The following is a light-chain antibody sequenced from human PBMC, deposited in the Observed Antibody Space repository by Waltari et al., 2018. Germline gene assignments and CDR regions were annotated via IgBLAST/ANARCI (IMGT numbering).Light chain of an antibody. Sequence: EIVLTQSPATLSLSPGERATLSCRASQNVRSYLAWYQQKPGQAPRLLIYDVSNRATGIPARFSDSGSGTDFTLTISGLEPEDFAVYYCQQRSNWPPLTFGGGTKVEIK. CDR2: DVS. V-gene: IGKV3-11*01. CDR1: QNVRSY. CDR3: QQRSNWPPLT. J-gene: IGKJ4*01.